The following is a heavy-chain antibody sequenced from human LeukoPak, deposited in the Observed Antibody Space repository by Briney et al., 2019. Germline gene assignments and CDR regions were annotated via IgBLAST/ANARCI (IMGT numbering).Heavy chain of an antibody. V-gene: IGHV3-74*01. D-gene: IGHD1-26*01. CDR3: ARGRGGSYHD. CDR2: INTDGSTT. Sequence: PGGSLTLSCAASGFTFSNDWMHGVRQAPGKGRVWVSRINTDGSTTTYPDSVKGWCTISRENAKNTLYLQMKRLKLQEPAVYYFARGRGGSYHDWGQGSLVTVSS. J-gene: IGHJ4*02. CDR1: GFTFSNDW.